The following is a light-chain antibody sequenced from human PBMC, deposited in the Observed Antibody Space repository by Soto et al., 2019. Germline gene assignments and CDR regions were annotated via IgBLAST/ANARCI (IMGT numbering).Light chain of an antibody. Sequence: QAVVTQPPSASGTPGQRVTISCSGSSSNIGSNYVYWYQQLPGTAPKLLIYRKNQRPSGVPDRFSGSKSGTSASLAISGLRSEDEADYYCAAWDDSLSAVVFGGGTKVTVL. V-gene: IGLV1-47*01. J-gene: IGLJ2*01. CDR3: AAWDDSLSAVV. CDR1: SSNIGSNY. CDR2: RKN.